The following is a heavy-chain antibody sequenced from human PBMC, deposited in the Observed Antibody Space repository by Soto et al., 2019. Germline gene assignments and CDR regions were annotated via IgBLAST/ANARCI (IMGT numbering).Heavy chain of an antibody. Sequence: PGGSLRLSCAASGFTFSSYAMSWVRQAPGKGLVWVSAISTDGSETFYADSVKGRFTFSRDNAKNMAYLQMNSLGVEDSAVYYCGTVFDFWGQGTQVPVSS. CDR3: GTVFDF. CDR2: ISTDGSET. CDR1: GFTFSSYA. J-gene: IGHJ5*01. D-gene: IGHD4-4*01. V-gene: IGHV3-23*01.